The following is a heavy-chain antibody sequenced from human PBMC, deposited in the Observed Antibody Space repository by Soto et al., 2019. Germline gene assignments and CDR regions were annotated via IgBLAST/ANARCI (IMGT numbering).Heavy chain of an antibody. D-gene: IGHD4-17*01. V-gene: IGHV3-9*01. J-gene: IGHJ4*02. Sequence: GGSLRLSCAATGFTFDDYAMHWVRQGPGKGLEWVSSISWNSGNLGYADSVKGRFTISRDNAKNSLYLQMNSLRGEDTALYYCAKGASTTVFAFNDYWGQGTLVTVSS. CDR2: ISWNSGNL. CDR1: GFTFDDYA. CDR3: AKGASTTVFAFNDY.